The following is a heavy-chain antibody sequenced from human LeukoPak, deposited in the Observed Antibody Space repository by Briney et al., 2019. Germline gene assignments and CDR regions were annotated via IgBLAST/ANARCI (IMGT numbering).Heavy chain of an antibody. J-gene: IGHJ4*02. CDR2: INPNDGDT. CDR1: GYTFSDYY. Sequence: ASVKVSCTASGYTFSDYYTLWVRQVPGQGFEWMGWINPNDGDTRYAQKFQGRVTMTSDISINTAYMELSRLTSDDTAVYYCTRDPIITLVRLQPDYWGQGTLVTVSS. CDR3: TRDPIITLVRLQPDY. D-gene: IGHD3-10*01. V-gene: IGHV1-2*02.